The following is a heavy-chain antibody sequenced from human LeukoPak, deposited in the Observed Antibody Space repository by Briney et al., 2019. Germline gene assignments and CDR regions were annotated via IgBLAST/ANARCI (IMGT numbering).Heavy chain of an antibody. J-gene: IGHJ5*02. V-gene: IGHV4-38-2*02. CDR3: ARIAARPRWFDP. CDR2: IYHSGST. D-gene: IGHD6-6*01. CDR1: GYSISSGYY. Sequence: SETLSLTCTVSGYSISSGYYWGWIRQPPGKGLEWIGSIYHSGSTYYNPSLKSRVTISVDTSKNQFSLKLSSVTAADTAVYYCARIAARPRWFDPWGQGTLVTVSS.